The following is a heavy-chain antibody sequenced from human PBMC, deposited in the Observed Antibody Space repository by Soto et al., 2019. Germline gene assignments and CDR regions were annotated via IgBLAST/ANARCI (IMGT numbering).Heavy chain of an antibody. V-gene: IGHV1-69*01. D-gene: IGHD3-10*01. Sequence: QVQLVQSGTEVKKPGSSVKVSCKASGGTFSSYAISWVRQAPGQGLEWMGGIIPIFGTTNYAQRFQGRVSITADEATSTTSMELSSLRSEDTAVYYWAGSSKYGSGTFDACDIWGQGTLVTVSS. CDR3: AGSSKYGSGTFDACDI. CDR2: IIPIFGTT. J-gene: IGHJ3*02. CDR1: GGTFSSYA.